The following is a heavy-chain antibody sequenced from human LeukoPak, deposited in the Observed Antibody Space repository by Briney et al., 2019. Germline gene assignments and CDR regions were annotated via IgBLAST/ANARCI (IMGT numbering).Heavy chain of an antibody. CDR1: GFTFSSYS. CDR2: ISSSSIYI. CDR3: ARELSGIGRYYYYYYMDV. J-gene: IGHJ6*03. Sequence: GGSLRLSCAASGFTFSSYSMNWVRQAPGKGLEWVSSISSSSIYIYYADSVKGRFTISRDNAKTSLYLQMNSLRAEDTAVYYCARELSGIGRYYYYYYMDVWGKGTTVTVSS. D-gene: IGHD6-19*01. V-gene: IGHV3-21*01.